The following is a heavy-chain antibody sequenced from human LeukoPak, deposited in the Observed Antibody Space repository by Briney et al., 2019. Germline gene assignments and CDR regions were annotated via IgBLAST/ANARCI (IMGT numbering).Heavy chain of an antibody. V-gene: IGHV1-18*01. CDR3: TRGGIAVPGEIFDY. CDR2: ISPNSGKT. J-gene: IGHJ4*02. D-gene: IGHD6-19*01. CDR1: GYIFPNYG. Sequence: GASVKVSCKASGYIFPNYGISWVRQAPGQGLEWMGWISPNSGKTHSAQKFQARATVTTDTSTTTGYMELRNLTSDDTAVYYCTRGGIAVPGEIFDYWGQGTLVTVSS.